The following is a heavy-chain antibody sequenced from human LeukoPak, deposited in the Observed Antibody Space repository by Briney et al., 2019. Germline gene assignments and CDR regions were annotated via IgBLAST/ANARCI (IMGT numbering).Heavy chain of an antibody. CDR1: GGSISSYY. J-gene: IGHJ6*03. CDR3: ARGAGIAAAGYYYYYMDV. D-gene: IGHD6-13*01. Sequence: PSETLSLTCTVSGGSISSYYWSWIRQPPGKGLEWIGYIYYSGSTNYNPSLKSRVTISVDTSKNQFSLKLSSVTAADTAVYYCARGAGIAAAGYYYYYMDVWGKGTTVTVSS. V-gene: IGHV4-59*01. CDR2: IYYSGST.